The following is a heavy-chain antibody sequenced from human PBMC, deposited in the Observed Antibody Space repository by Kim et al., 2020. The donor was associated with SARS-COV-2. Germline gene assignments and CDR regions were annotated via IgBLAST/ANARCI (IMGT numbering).Heavy chain of an antibody. D-gene: IGHD3-10*01. CDR2: ISSSSSYI. V-gene: IGHV3-21*01. CDR1: GFTFSSYS. J-gene: IGHJ6*02. CDR3: ARDRDRGLLWFGELSSPINYYYYYGMDV. Sequence: GGSLRLSCAASGFTFSSYSMNWVRQAPGKGLEWVSSISSSSSYIYYADSVKGRFTVSRDNAKNSLYLQMNSLRAEDTAVYYCARDRDRGLLWFGELSSPINYYYYYGMDVWGQGTTVTVSS.